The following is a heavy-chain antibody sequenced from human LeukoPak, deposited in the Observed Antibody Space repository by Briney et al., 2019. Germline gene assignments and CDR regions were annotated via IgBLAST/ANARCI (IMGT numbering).Heavy chain of an antibody. CDR1: GFTFSSYA. J-gene: IGHJ4*02. Sequence: HPGGSLRLSCAASGFTFSSYAMSWVRQAPGKGLEWVSAISGSGGSTYYADSVKGRFTISRDNSKNTLYLQMNSLRAEDTAVYYCAKPPYCGGDCYSGFDYWGQGTLVTVSS. V-gene: IGHV3-23*01. D-gene: IGHD2-21*02. CDR3: AKPPYCGGDCYSGFDY. CDR2: ISGSGGST.